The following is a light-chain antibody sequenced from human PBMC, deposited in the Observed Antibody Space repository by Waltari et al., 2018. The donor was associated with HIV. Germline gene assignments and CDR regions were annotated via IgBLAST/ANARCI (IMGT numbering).Light chain of an antibody. CDR2: GAS. Sequence: EIVLTLSPGTLSLSPGERAAPSCRASQSVSSSYLAWYQQKPGQAPRLLIYGASSRATCIPDRCSGSVSGTDFTLTISRLEPEDFAVYYCQQYGSSPPTFGQGTKLEIK. V-gene: IGKV3-20*01. CDR1: QSVSSSY. J-gene: IGKJ2*01. CDR3: QQYGSSPPT.